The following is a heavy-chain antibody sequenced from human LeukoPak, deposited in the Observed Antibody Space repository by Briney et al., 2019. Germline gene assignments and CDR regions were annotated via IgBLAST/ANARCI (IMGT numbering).Heavy chain of an antibody. CDR3: ARGFRDGDPRGPPFDY. CDR2: ISAYNGNT. Sequence: ASVKVSCKASGYTFTGYYMHWVRQAPGQGLEWTGWISAYNGNTNYAQKLQGRVTMTTDTSTSTAYMELRSLRSDDTAVYYCARGFRDGDPRGPPFDYWGQGTLVTVSS. J-gene: IGHJ4*02. D-gene: IGHD4-17*01. V-gene: IGHV1-18*04. CDR1: GYTFTGYY.